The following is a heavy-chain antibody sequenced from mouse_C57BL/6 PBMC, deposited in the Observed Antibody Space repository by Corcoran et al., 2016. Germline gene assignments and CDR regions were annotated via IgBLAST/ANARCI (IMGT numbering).Heavy chain of an antibody. J-gene: IGHJ1*03. CDR1: GYTLTTYG. D-gene: IGHD2-3*01. CDR2: INTYSGVP. Sequence: QIQLVQSGPELKKPGETVKISCKASGYTLTTYGMSWVKQAPGKGLKWMGWINTYSGVPTYADDFKGRFAFSLETSASTAYLQINNLKNEDTATYFCARRDGYYGYFDVWGTGTTVTVSS. V-gene: IGHV9-3*01. CDR3: ARRDGYYGYFDV.